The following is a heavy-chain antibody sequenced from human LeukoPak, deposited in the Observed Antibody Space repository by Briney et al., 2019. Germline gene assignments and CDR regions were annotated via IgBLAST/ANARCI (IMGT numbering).Heavy chain of an antibody. CDR2: ITSRGAIT. V-gene: IGHV3-23*01. Sequence: PRGSLRPSCAASGFTFTSDGMSCVRHAPEDGLEWGSSITSRGAITYYTDSANGLFTISRENCKNTLYLQMNSLRGEDKAVYCCAKKAIAMVRGVIIGAGEYYFDYWGQGTLVTVSS. CDR1: GFTFTSDG. J-gene: IGHJ4*02. D-gene: IGHD3-10*01. CDR3: AKKAIAMVRGVIIGAGEYYFDY.